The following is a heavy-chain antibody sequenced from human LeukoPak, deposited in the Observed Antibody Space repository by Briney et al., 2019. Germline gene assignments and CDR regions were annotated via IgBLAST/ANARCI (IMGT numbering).Heavy chain of an antibody. D-gene: IGHD3-22*01. CDR2: IYYSGST. V-gene: IGHV4-30-4*01. CDR3: ARDHVVVVPHAFDI. CDR1: GGSISSGDYY. Sequence: SETLSLTCTVSGGSISSGDYYWSWIRQPPGKGLEWIGYIYYSGSTYYNPSLKSRVTISVDTSKNQFSLKLSSVTAVDTAVYYCARDHVVVVPHAFDIWGQGTMVTVSS. J-gene: IGHJ3*02.